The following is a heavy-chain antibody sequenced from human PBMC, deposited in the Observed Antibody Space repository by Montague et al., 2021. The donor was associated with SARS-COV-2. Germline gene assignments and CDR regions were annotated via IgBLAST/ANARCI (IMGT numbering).Heavy chain of an antibody. CDR1: GGSISSYY. CDR3: AREGVYGSRYYYGMDV. J-gene: IGHJ6*02. D-gene: IGHD3-10*01. Sequence: SETLSLTCTVSGGSISSYYWSWIRQPPGKGLEWMGYIYYSGSTNYNPSLKSRVTISVDTSKNQFSLKLSSVTAADTAVYYCAREGVYGSRYYYGMDVWGQGTPVTVSS. CDR2: IYYSGST. V-gene: IGHV4-59*01.